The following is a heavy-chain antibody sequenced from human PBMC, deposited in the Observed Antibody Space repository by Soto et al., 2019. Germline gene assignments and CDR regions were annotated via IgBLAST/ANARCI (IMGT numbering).Heavy chain of an antibody. CDR3: AKDLKQQLALYYYYYGMDV. CDR2: ISYDGSNK. Sequence: GGSLRLSCAASGFTFSSYGMHWVRQAPGKGLEWVAVISYDGSNKYYADSVKGRFTISRDNSKNTLYLQMNSLRAEDTAVYYCAKDLKQQLALYYYYYGMDVWGQGTTVTVSS. J-gene: IGHJ6*02. D-gene: IGHD6-13*01. CDR1: GFTFSSYG. V-gene: IGHV3-30*18.